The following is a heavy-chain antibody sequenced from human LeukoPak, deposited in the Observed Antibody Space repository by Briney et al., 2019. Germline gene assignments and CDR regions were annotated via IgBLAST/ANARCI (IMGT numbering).Heavy chain of an antibody. Sequence: GGSLRLSCAASGFTFSSYWMSWARQAPGKGLEWVANIKQDGSEKYYVDSVKGRFTISRDNAKNSLYLQMNSLRAEDTAVYYCASSHYGDYFDYWGQGTLVTVSS. V-gene: IGHV3-7*01. D-gene: IGHD4-17*01. CDR2: IKQDGSEK. J-gene: IGHJ4*02. CDR3: ASSHYGDYFDY. CDR1: GFTFSSYW.